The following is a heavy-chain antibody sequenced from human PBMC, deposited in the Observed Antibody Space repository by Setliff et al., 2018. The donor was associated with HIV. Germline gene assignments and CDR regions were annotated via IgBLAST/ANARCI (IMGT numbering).Heavy chain of an antibody. V-gene: IGHV4-39*02. D-gene: IGHD2-15*01. Sequence: SETLSLTCAVSGVSISSSSYFWGWIRRPPGTGLDWIGSIYFSGSTYYNPSLESRVTISMDTSKDQFSLKLTSVTAADTAVYYCAREYCSAGSCYSGRWGQGMLVTVSS. CDR3: AREYCSAGSCYSGR. CDR1: GVSISSSSYF. CDR2: IYFSGST. J-gene: IGHJ4*02.